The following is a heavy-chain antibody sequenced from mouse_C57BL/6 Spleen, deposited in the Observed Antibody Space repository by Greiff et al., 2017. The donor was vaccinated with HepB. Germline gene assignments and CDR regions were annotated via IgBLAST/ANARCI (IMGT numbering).Heavy chain of an antibody. CDR1: GYTFTSYW. CDR2: IDPSDSET. CDR3: AVGYYYDSSPYAMDY. Sequence: QVQLQQPGAELVRPGSSVKLSCKASGYTFTSYWMHWVKQRPIQGLEWIGNIDPSDSETHYNQKFKDKATLTVDKSSSTAYMQLSSLTSEDSAVYYIAVGYYYDSSPYAMDYWGQGTSVTVSS. D-gene: IGHD1-1*01. J-gene: IGHJ4*01. V-gene: IGHV1-52*01.